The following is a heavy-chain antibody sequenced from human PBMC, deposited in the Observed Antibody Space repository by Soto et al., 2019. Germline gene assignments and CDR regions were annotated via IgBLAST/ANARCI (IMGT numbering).Heavy chain of an antibody. CDR2: TSYSGCA. CDR3: VGRLPTIYNEYAP. CDR1: GDSISSGSHY. J-gene: IGHJ5*02. D-gene: IGHD3-3*01. V-gene: IGHV4-31*03. Sequence: SETLSLTCTVSGDSISSGSHYWNWIRQRPGKGLEWIGYTSYSGCAYYSPSLKSRLTISVDTSKNRLSLKLNSVTAADTAVYYCVGRLPTIYNEYAPWGHGTQVTVSS.